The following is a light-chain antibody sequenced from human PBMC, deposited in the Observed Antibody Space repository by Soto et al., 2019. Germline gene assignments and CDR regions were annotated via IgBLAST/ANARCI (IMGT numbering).Light chain of an antibody. CDR3: CSSAGSRNYYI. V-gene: IGLV2-8*01. CDR2: EVT. J-gene: IGLJ1*01. CDR1: SSDVGGYHY. Sequence: QSVLTQPPSASVSTGQSGTVSRTGSSSDVGGYHYVTRYHHQPGNVAKPVNYEVTNRPAGVPDTLSGSMYGKTTYLTVAGLQADAEADYSCCSSAGSRNYYIFRSSPTLTVL.